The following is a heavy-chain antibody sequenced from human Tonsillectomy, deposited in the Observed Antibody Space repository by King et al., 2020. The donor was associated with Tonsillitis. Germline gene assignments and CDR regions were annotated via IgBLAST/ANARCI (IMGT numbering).Heavy chain of an antibody. CDR2: IKEDGSDK. Sequence: VQLVESGGGLVQPGGSLRLSCAVSGFTFSRYWMSWVRQAPGEGLEGVANIKEDGSDKHYVDSVKGRFTISRDNAKNSLFLQMNSLRAEDTAVYYCATEGGRSGSGYWGQGTLVTVSS. J-gene: IGHJ4*02. V-gene: IGHV3-7*01. CDR3: ATEGGRSGSGY. D-gene: IGHD3-10*01. CDR1: GFTFSRYW.